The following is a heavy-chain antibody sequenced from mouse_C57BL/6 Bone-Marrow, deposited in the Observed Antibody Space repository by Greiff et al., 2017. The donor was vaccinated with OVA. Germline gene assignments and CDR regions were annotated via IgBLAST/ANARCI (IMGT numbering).Heavy chain of an antibody. CDR1: GYTFTDYY. CDR3: ARDDGYGYFDV. J-gene: IGHJ1*03. CDR2: INPNNGGT. Sequence: EVQLQQSGPELVKPGASVKISCKASGYTFTDYYMNWVKQSHGKSLEWIGDINPNNGGTSYNQKFKGKATLTVDKSSSTAYMELRSLTSEDSAVYYCARDDGYGYFDVWGTGTTVTVSS. D-gene: IGHD2-3*01. V-gene: IGHV1-26*01.